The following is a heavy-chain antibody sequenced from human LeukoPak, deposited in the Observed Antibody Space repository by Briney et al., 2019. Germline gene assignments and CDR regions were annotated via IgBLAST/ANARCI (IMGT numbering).Heavy chain of an antibody. V-gene: IGHV4-59*01. CDR3: ARRPWGGLDV. CDR2: IYNSGST. CDR1: GDSISNYY. J-gene: IGHJ4*02. Sequence: PSETLSLTCTVSGDSISNYYWNWIRQPPGKGLEWIGYIYNSGSTNYNPSLKSRVTISVDTSKNQFSLNLSSVTAADTAVYFCARRPWGGLDVWGQGTLVTVSP. D-gene: IGHD1-1*01.